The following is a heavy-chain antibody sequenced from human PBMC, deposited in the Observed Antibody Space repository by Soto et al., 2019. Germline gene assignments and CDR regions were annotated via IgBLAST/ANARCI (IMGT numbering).Heavy chain of an antibody. D-gene: IGHD3-10*01. CDR1: GGSISSYY. J-gene: IGHJ4*02. CDR2: IYYSGST. V-gene: IGHV4-59*01. CDR3: ARGSYYGSGSYYDPADY. Sequence: SETXSLTCTVSGGSISSYYWSWIRQPPGKGLEWIGYIYYSGSTNYNPSLKSRVTISVDTSKNQFSLKLSSVTAADTAVYYCARGSYYGSGSYYDPADYWGQGTLVTVSS.